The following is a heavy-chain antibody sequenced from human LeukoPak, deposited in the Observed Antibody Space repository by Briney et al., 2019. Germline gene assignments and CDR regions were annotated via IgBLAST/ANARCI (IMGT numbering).Heavy chain of an antibody. D-gene: IGHD5-12*01. V-gene: IGHV3-7*01. Sequence: PGGSLRLSCAASGFTFSRYWMSLVRQAPGKGREGVANIKRDGSEKEYVDSVKGRFTISRDNARNSLYLQMNSLRAEDTAVYYCARDNVPSTTWVGLRLRRRLNSYFDYWGQGTLVTVSS. J-gene: IGHJ4*02. CDR3: ARDNVPSTTWVGLRLRRRLNSYFDY. CDR1: GFTFSRYW. CDR2: IKRDGSEK.